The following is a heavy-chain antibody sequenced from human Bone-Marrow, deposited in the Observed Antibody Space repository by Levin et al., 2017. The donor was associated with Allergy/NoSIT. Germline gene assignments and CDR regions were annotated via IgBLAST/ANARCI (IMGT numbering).Heavy chain of an antibody. V-gene: IGHV3-30*18. J-gene: IGHJ4*02. CDR2: ISYDGSNK. D-gene: IGHD6-19*01. CDR3: AKDLVLATRPPSIAVAGTGGY. CDR1: GFTFSSYG. Sequence: PGGSLRLSCAASGFTFSSYGMHWVRQAPGKGLEWVAVISYDGSNKYYADSVKGRFTISRDNSKNTLYLQMNSLRAEDTAVYYCAKDLVLATRPPSIAVAGTGGYWGQGTLVTVSS.